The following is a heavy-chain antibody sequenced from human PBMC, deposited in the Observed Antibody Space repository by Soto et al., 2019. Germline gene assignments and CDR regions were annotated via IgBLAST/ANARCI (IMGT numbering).Heavy chain of an antibody. Sequence: GVSLRLSCVASGIALEDYAMHWVRQVPGQGLEWVSGIYSDDHRTAYADSVKGRFTISRDDAKNALYLQMNSLRPEDTAFYYCIKDTTPGELDYWGRQILVTVSS. V-gene: IGHV3-9*01. J-gene: IGHJ4*02. D-gene: IGHD4-17*01. CDR2: IYSDDHRT. CDR3: IKDTTPGELDY. CDR1: GIALEDYA.